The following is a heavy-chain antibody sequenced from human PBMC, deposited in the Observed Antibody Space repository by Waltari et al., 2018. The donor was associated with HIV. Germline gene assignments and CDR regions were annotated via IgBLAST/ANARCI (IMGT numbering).Heavy chain of an antibody. J-gene: IGHJ5*02. Sequence: EAQLVASGGGLVQPGGSLRLSCAAPGFTFRSYWMHWLRQAPGRGLEWVSRINNDGTKTNYADSVKGRFTISRDNAKNTLYLQMNSLRAEDTAVYFCVRDYDSSGYYSANWFDPWGQGTVVTVSS. CDR1: GFTFRSYW. CDR3: VRDYDSSGYYSANWFDP. V-gene: IGHV3-74*01. CDR2: INNDGTKT. D-gene: IGHD3-22*01.